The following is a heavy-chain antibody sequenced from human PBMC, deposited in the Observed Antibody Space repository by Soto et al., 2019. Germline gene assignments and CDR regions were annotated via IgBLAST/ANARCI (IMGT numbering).Heavy chain of an antibody. Sequence: ASVKVSCKASGYTFTSYGISWVRQAPGQGLEWMGWISAYNGNTNYAQKLQGRVTMTTDTSTSTAYMELRSLRSDDTAVYYCARDRQRGSSYYYGMDVWGQGTTVTVSS. CDR1: GYTFTSYG. CDR3: ARDRQRGSSYYYGMDV. J-gene: IGHJ6*02. D-gene: IGHD2-2*01. V-gene: IGHV1-18*01. CDR2: ISAYNGNT.